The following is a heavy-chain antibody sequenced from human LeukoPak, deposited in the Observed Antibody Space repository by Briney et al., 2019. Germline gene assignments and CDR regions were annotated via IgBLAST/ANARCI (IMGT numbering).Heavy chain of an antibody. D-gene: IGHD3-10*01. CDR1: GFTFSSYA. CDR3: AKDGALYYYYGMDV. CDR2: ISGSGGST. J-gene: IGHJ6*02. V-gene: IGHV3-23*01. Sequence: PGGSLRLSCAASGFTFSSYAISWVRQAPGKGLEWVSAISGSGGSTYYADSVKGRFTISRDNSKNTLYLQMNSLRAEDTAAYYCAKDGALYYYYGMDVWGQGTTVTVSS.